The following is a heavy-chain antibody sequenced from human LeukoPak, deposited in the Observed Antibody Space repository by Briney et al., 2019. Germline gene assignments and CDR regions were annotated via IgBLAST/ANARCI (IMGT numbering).Heavy chain of an antibody. CDR2: IYHDEST. J-gene: IGHJ4*02. CDR3: ANADTEDFFDS. D-gene: IGHD2-8*01. CDR1: GSSLSSDYY. V-gene: IGHV4-38-2*01. Sequence: SETLSLTCAVSGSSLSSDYYWGWVRQPPGKGLEWVGSIYHDESTYYNPSLKSRVTISLVTSKKQFSLMLASVTAADTAIYYCANADTEDFFDSWGQGVLVTVSS.